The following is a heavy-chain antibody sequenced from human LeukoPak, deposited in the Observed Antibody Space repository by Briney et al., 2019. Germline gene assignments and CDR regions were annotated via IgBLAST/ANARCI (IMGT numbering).Heavy chain of an antibody. Sequence: GGSLRLSCVVSGFTFSSYHMNWVRQAPGKGLEWVSSISTSRDYIYYADSVTGRFTISRDNAKNSLYLQINSLKAEDTAVYYCARDPYSGGYGDYYYYYMDVWGKGTTVTISS. CDR2: ISTSRDYI. CDR1: GFTFSSYH. J-gene: IGHJ6*03. D-gene: IGHD1-26*01. CDR3: ARDPYSGGYGDYYYYYMDV. V-gene: IGHV3-21*01.